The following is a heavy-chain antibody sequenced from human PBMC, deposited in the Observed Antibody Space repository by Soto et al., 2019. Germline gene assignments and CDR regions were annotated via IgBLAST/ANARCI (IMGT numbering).Heavy chain of an antibody. CDR3: ARRRSTSSWD. CDR1: GYRFTSYW. Sequence: GESLQISCQVSGYRFTSYWIGWVRQMPGKGLEWMGIIYPGDSDTRYSPSFQGQVTISADKSISTAYLQWSSLKASDTTMYYCARRRSTSSWDWGQGTLVTVSS. J-gene: IGHJ4*02. V-gene: IGHV5-51*01. CDR2: IYPGDSDT. D-gene: IGHD2-2*01.